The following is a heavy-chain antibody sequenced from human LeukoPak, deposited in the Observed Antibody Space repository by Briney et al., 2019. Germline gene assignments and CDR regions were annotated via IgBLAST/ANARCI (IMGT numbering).Heavy chain of an antibody. CDR2: IYYSGST. V-gene: IGHV4-59*08. D-gene: IGHD3-22*01. Sequence: PSETLSLIRTVSSGSIRNYHWSWIRQPPGKGLEWVGYIYYSGSTNYNPSLESRVTISVDMSKNQFSLKLSSVTAADTAVYYCARQYDYDSSGYYFGYWGQGTLVTVSS. J-gene: IGHJ4*02. CDR3: ARQYDYDSSGYYFGY. CDR1: SGSIRNYH.